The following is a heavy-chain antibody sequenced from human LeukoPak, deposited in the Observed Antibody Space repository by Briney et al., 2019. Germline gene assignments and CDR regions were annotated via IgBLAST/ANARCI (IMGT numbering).Heavy chain of an antibody. CDR2: INTNTGNP. CDR3: AGAPYCSSTSCYSIDY. CDR1: GYTFTSNY. D-gene: IGHD2-2*02. J-gene: IGHJ4*02. V-gene: IGHV7-4-1*02. Sequence: ASVKVSCKASGYTFTSNYIHWVRQAPGQGLEWMGWINTNTGNPTYAQGFTGRFVFSLDTSVSTAYLQISSLKAEDTAVYYCAGAPYCSSTSCYSIDYWGQGTLVTVSS.